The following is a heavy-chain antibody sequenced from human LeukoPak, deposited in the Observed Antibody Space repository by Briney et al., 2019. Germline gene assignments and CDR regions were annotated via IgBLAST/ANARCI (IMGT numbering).Heavy chain of an antibody. CDR2: ISYDGSNK. CDR1: GFTFSSYA. J-gene: IGHJ4*02. D-gene: IGHD4-23*01. Sequence: GGSLRLSCAASGFTFSSYAMHWVRQAPGKGLEWVAVISYDGSNKYYADSVKGRFTVSRDNAKNSVYLQTNSLRAEDTAVYYCARDRSYVGFDYWGQGTLVTVSS. CDR3: ARDRSYVGFDY. V-gene: IGHV3-30*04.